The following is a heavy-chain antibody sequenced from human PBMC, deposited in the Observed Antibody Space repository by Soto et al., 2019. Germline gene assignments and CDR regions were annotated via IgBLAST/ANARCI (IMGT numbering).Heavy chain of an antibody. CDR1: GYSSTSYC. CDR2: IYPGNSDT. J-gene: IGHJ6*01. CDR3: ARRGIAAAGTTYGMDV. D-gene: IGHD6-13*01. V-gene: IGHV5-51*01. Sequence: GEALKISRNGCGYSSTSYCFGCVRQMPGKGLDWMVIIYPGNSDTRYSPFFKGQVTISADKTIITAYLQWSSLKASDTAMYYCARRGIAAAGTTYGMDVWGQGATVTVSS.